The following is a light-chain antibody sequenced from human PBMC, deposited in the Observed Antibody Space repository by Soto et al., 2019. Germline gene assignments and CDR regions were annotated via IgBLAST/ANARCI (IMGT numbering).Light chain of an antibody. J-gene: IGKJ5*01. CDR3: QQSYSSPHT. CDR1: QSISIW. CDR2: DVA. V-gene: IGKV1-5*01. Sequence: DIQMTQSPSTLSAAVGARVTITCRASQSISIWLAWCQQKPGQAPKPLIYDVARLESGVPSRFSGSGSGTEFTLTISSLQPEDFATYYCQQSYSSPHTFGHGTRLEI.